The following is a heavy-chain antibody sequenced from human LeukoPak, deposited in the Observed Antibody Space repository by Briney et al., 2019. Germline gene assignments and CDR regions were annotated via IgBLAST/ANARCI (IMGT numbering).Heavy chain of an antibody. V-gene: IGHV3-30*18. CDR3: AKDGGRYFDFYYFDY. CDR2: ISYDGSNK. Sequence: GGSLRLSCAASGFTFSSYGMHWVRQAPGKGLEWVAVISYDGSNKYYADSVKGRFTISRDNSKNTLYLQMNSLRAEDTAVYHCAKDGGRYFDFYYFDYWGQGTLVTVSS. CDR1: GFTFSSYG. D-gene: IGHD3-9*01. J-gene: IGHJ4*02.